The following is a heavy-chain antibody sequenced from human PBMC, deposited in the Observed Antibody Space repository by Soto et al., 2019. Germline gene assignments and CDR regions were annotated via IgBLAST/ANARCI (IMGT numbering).Heavy chain of an antibody. CDR3: AKDPTYDSSGYHFYYGPDV. D-gene: IGHD3-22*01. Sequence: QVQLVESGGGVIQPGRSLRLSCAASGFTFSTYGMHWVRQAPGKGLEWVGLISYDGRYKYYPDSVKGRFTISRDNSKNTLYLQMNSLRPEDTAVYYCAKDPTYDSSGYHFYYGPDVWGQGTTVTVSS. CDR2: ISYDGRYK. CDR1: GFTFSTYG. J-gene: IGHJ6*02. V-gene: IGHV3-30*18.